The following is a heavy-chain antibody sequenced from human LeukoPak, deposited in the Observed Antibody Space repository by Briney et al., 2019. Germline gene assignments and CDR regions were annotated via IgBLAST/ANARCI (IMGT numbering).Heavy chain of an antibody. V-gene: IGHV1-69*06. CDR3: ARVREYSSSSGYFQH. CDR1: GGTFSSYA. Sequence: GASVKVSCKASGGTFSSYAISWVRQAPVQGLEWMGGIIPIFGTANYAQKFQGRVTITADKSTSTAYMELSSLRSEDTAVYYCARVREYSSSSGYFQHWGQGTLVTVSS. J-gene: IGHJ1*01. D-gene: IGHD6-6*01. CDR2: IIPIFGTA.